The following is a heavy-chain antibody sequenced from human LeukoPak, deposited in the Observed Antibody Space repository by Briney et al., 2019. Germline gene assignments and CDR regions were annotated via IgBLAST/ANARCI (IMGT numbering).Heavy chain of an antibody. J-gene: IGHJ4*02. CDR3: ARDGGCDILTGHYQRSYYFDY. Sequence: SVKVSCKASVGTFSSYAISWVRQAPGQGLGWMGGIIPIFGAANYAQKFQGRVTITTDESTSTAYMELSSLRSEDTAVYYCARDGGCDILTGHYQRSYYFDYWGQGTLVTASS. CDR1: VGTFSSYA. V-gene: IGHV1-69*05. CDR2: IIPIFGAA. D-gene: IGHD3-9*01.